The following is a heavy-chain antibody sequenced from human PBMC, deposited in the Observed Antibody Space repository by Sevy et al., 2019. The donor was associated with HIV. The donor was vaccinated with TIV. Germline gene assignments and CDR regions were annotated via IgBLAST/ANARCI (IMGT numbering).Heavy chain of an antibody. V-gene: IGHV3-53*01. CDR3: ARDRGELPIHY. CDR1: GFTVSSNY. CDR2: IYSGGST. J-gene: IGHJ4*02. Sequence: GGSLRLSCAASGFTVSSNYMSWVRQAPGKGLEWVSVIYSGGSTYYADSVKGRFTISRDNSKNTLYLQMNSLSAEDTAVYYCARDRGELPIHYWGQGTLVTVSS. D-gene: IGHD2-21*01.